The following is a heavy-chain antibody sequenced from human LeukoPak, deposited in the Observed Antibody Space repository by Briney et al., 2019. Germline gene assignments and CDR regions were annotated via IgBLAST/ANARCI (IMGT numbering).Heavy chain of an antibody. D-gene: IGHD5-18*01. V-gene: IGHV1-2*04. CDR3: ARAPRGYSYGRTRYYFDY. Sequence: ASVKVSCKASAYTFTGYYMHWVRQAPGQGLEWMGWINPNSGGTNYAQKFQGWVTMTRDTSISTAYMELSRLGSDDTAVYYCARAPRGYSYGRTRYYFDYWGQGTLVTVSS. J-gene: IGHJ4*02. CDR1: AYTFTGYY. CDR2: INPNSGGT.